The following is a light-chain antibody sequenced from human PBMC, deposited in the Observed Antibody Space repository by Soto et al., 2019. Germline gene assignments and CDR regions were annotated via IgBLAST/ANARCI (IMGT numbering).Light chain of an antibody. J-gene: IGKJ1*01. CDR1: QSISSW. Sequence: DIQMTQSPSTLSASVGDRVTITCRASQSISSWLDWYQQKPGKAPKLPIYDASSLESGLPSRFSGSGSATQFTLPCQRLQPQHFPRSFRQQDNNYWTFGQGDRVEL. V-gene: IGKV1-5*01. CDR2: DAS. CDR3: QQDNNYWT.